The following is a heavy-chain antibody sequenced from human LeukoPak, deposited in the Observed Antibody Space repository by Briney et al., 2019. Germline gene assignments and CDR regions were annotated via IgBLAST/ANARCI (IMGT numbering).Heavy chain of an antibody. Sequence: ASVKVSCKASGYTFTSYFMHWVRQAPGQGLEWMGIINPSGGRTNYAQKFQGRVTMTRDTSTSTVYMELSRLRSEDTAVYYCAKGDHVRIYAESAFDIWGQGTKVTVSS. CDR3: AKGDHVRIYAESAFDI. CDR1: GYTFTSYF. J-gene: IGHJ3*02. CDR2: INPSGGRT. V-gene: IGHV1-46*01. D-gene: IGHD3-3*01.